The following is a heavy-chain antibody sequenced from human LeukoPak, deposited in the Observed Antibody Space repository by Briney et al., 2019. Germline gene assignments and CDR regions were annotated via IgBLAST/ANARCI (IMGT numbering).Heavy chain of an antibody. J-gene: IGHJ4*02. CDR3: ARGDAFSGDH. Sequence: GGSLRLSCAVSGFSFTNFWMSWVRQAPGRGLEWVANIHPEGNEKYHVGSVKGRFTISRDNTKNLLFLQVNGLRVEDTAVYYCARGDAFSGDHWGQGTLVTVSS. CDR2: IHPEGNEK. V-gene: IGHV3-7*04. CDR1: GFSFTNFW.